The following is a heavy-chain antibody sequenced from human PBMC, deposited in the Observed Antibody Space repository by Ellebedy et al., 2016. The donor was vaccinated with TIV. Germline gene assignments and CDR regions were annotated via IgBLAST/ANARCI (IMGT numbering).Heavy chain of an antibody. CDR1: GFSLTTSAV. CDR3: ARARGQYLYGSGSYFTD. CDR2: INPSGTT. J-gene: IGHJ4*02. Sequence: SGPTLVKPTETLTLTCAFSGFSLTTSAVRMSWIRQAPGRGPEWIGEINPSGTTNYNPSLKTRVTMLVDTSKTQFSLRLTYVTAADTAVYYCARARGQYLYGSGSYFTDWGQGEMVTVSS. V-gene: IGHV4-4*02. D-gene: IGHD3-10*01.